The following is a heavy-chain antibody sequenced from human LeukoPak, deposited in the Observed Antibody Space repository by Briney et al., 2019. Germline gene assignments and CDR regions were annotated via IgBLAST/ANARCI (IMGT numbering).Heavy chain of an antibody. Sequence: ASVKVSCKASGYTFTSHGISWVRQAPGQGLQWMGWISGYNDNTNYAQNLQGRVTVTTDISTSTAYMELRSLRSDDTAVYYCARDGGITGTAFDYWGQGTLVTVSS. CDR1: GYTFTSHG. CDR2: ISGYNDNT. V-gene: IGHV1-18*01. J-gene: IGHJ4*02. D-gene: IGHD1-7*01. CDR3: ARDGGITGTAFDY.